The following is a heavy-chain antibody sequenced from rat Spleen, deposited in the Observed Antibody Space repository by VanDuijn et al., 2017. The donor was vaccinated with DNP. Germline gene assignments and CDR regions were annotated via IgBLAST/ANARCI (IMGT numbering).Heavy chain of an antibody. J-gene: IGHJ4*01. CDR3: ARHRTIMPYYYAMDA. CDR1: GFTFSDYY. Sequence: EVQLVESGGGLVQPGRSLKLSCAVSGFTFSDYYMAWVRQAPAKGLEWVATISYDGSSTYYGDSVKGRFTNPRDNAQRTLYLQMDSLRSEDRATYYCARHRTIMPYYYAMDAWGQGASVTVSS. V-gene: IGHV5-7*01. D-gene: IGHD1-12*01. CDR2: ISYDGSST.